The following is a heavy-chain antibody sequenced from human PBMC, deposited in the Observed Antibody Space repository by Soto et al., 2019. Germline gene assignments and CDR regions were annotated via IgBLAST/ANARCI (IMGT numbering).Heavy chain of an antibody. V-gene: IGHV1-18*01. CDR3: ARDEGGYDILTGYYKAHHFDY. CDR1: GYQFTHCY. J-gene: IGHJ4*02. CDR2: SSPHNFNP. D-gene: IGHD3-9*01. Sequence: QVQLEQSGAEVKKPGDSVTVSCKASGYQFTHCYITWVRHAPGQGRAWMGASSPHNFNPNYAQKFRGRVTLTTEKSTNTADRDLRSLTSDDTAVYYCARDEGGYDILTGYYKAHHFDYWGQGVPVTVSS.